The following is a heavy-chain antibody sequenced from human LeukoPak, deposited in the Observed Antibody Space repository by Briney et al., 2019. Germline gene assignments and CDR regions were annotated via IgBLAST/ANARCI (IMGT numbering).Heavy chain of an antibody. J-gene: IGHJ1*01. CDR2: ISGSGGSA. D-gene: IGHD6-13*01. CDR3: AKDGSSWYGYFQY. Sequence: GGSLRLSCAASGFTFSSYAMSWVRQAPGKGLEWVSGISGSGGSAYYADSVKGRFTISRDNSKNTLYLQMNSLRAEDTAVYYCAKDGSSWYGYFQYWGQGTLVTVSS. CDR1: GFTFSSYA. V-gene: IGHV3-23*01.